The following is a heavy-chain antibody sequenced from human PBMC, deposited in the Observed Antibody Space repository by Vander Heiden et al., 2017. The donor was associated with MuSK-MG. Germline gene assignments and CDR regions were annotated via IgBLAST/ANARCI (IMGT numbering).Heavy chain of an antibody. CDR2: IIPIFGTA. CDR1: GGTFSSYA. J-gene: IGHJ6*02. D-gene: IGHD5-12*01. Sequence: QVQLVQSGAEVKKPGSSVKVSCKASGGTFSSYAISWVRQAPGQGLEWMGGIIPIFGTANYAQKFQGRVTITADESTSTAYMELSSLRSEDTAVYYCARVPVATEIYYYYYGMDVWGQGTTVTVSS. CDR3: ARVPVATEIYYYYYGMDV. V-gene: IGHV1-69*01.